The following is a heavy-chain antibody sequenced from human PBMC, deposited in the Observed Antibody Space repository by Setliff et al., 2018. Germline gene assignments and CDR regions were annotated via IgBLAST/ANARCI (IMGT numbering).Heavy chain of an antibody. CDR1: GYSFSTCW. D-gene: IGHD3-16*01. CDR3: ARHPYYDSSEIDNWFDP. V-gene: IGHV5-51*01. J-gene: IGHJ5*02. CDR2: IYPGDSIT. Sequence: GESLKISCKGSGYSFSTCWIGWVRQMPGKGLEWMGIIYPGDSITRYSPSFQGQVTISVDKSINTAYLQWSSLRASDTAIYYCARHPYYDSSEIDNWFDPWGQGTLVTVSS.